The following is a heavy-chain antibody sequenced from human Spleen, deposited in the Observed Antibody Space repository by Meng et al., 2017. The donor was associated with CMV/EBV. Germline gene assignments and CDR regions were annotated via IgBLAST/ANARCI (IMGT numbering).Heavy chain of an antibody. CDR2: IYHSGST. CDR3: ARDRCSGGSCYGYFQH. J-gene: IGHJ1*01. CDR1: GSLRVSNW. D-gene: IGHD2-15*01. Sequence: GSLRVSNWWSWVRQPPGKGLEWIGKIYHSGSTNYNPSLKSRVTISVDKSKNQFSLKLSSVTAADTAVYYCARDRCSGGSCYGYFQHWGQGTLVTVSS. V-gene: IGHV4-4*02.